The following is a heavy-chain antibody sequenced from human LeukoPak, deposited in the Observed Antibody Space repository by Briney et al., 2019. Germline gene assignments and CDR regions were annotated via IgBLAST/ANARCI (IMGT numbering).Heavy chain of an antibody. CDR1: GFTFSSYA. J-gene: IGHJ4*02. CDR2: ISYDGSNK. D-gene: IGHD6-13*01. CDR3: ARVGLQQLVFDY. V-gene: IGHV3-30*04. Sequence: GRSLRLSCAASGFTFSSYAMHWVRQAPGKGPEWVAVISYDGSNKYYADSVKGRFTISRDNSKNTLYLQMNSLRAEDTAVYYCARVGLQQLVFDYWGQGTLVTVSS.